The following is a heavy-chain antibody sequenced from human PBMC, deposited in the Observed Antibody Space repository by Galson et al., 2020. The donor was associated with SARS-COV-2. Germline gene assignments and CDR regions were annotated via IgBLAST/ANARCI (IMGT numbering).Heavy chain of an antibody. Sequence: KIGESLKISCQGSGYNFANFWIGWVRQMPGKGLEWMGIVYGGDSDVIYSPAFQGQVTISADKSINTAYPQWTSLKASDTATYYCARHVEATHWQKYMDVWGQGTAVTVSS. CDR2: VYGGDSDV. CDR1: GYNFANFW. J-gene: IGHJ6*02. V-gene: IGHV5-51*01. CDR3: ARHVEATHWQKYMDV.